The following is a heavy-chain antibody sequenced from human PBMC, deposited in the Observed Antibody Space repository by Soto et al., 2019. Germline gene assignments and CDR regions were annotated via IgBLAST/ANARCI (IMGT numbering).Heavy chain of an antibody. CDR1: GDSISTVDYF. J-gene: IGHJ5*01. CDR2: IYKRATT. D-gene: IGHD2-15*01. CDR3: ARGRYCLTGRCFPNWFDS. Sequence: PSETLSLTCSVSGDSISTVDYFWAWIRQPPGQALEYIGYIYKRATTYYNPSFESRVAISLDTSKSQFSLNVTSVTAADTAVYFCARGRYCLTGRCFPNWFDSWGQGTLVTVSS. V-gene: IGHV4-30-4*01.